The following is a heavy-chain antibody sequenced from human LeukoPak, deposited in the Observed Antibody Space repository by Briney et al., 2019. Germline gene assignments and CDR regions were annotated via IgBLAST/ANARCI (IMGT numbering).Heavy chain of an antibody. V-gene: IGHV4-34*01. CDR2: INHSGST. CDR1: GASFSGYY. CDR3: ARGAGYCSSTSCYEFDP. J-gene: IGHJ5*02. D-gene: IGHD2-2*03. Sequence: SETLSLTCAVYGASFSGYYWSWIRHPPGKGLEWIGEINHSGSTNYNPSLKSRVTISVETSKNQFSLKLSSVTAADTAVYYCARGAGYCSSTSCYEFDPWGQGTLVTVSS.